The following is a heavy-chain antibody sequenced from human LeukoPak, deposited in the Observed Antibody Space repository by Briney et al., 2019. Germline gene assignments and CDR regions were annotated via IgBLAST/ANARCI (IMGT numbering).Heavy chain of an antibody. V-gene: IGHV3-33*08. D-gene: IGHD2-15*01. J-gene: IGHJ4*02. Sequence: GGSLRLSCAASGFTFSSYWMSWVRQAPGKGLEWVAVIWYDGSNKYYADSVKGRFTISRDNSKNTLYLQMNSLRAEDTAVYYCARAFGSRDYWGQGTLVTVSS. CDR3: ARAFGSRDY. CDR2: IWYDGSNK. CDR1: GFTFSSYW.